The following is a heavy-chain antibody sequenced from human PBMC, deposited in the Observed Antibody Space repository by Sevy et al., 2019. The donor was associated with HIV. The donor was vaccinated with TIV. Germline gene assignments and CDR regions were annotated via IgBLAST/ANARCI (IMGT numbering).Heavy chain of an antibody. CDR3: ARGGPNQHQLDYFDY. CDR2: SGST. J-gene: IGHJ4*02. D-gene: IGHD6-13*01. CDR1: GVSMSNYY. Sequence: SETLSLTCTVSGVSMSNYYWAWIRQPPGKGLECVGFSGSTNYNPSLKGRVTTSVDTSKNHFSLKLSSVTVADTAIYYCARGGPNQHQLDYFDYWGQGTLVTVSS. V-gene: IGHV4-59*01.